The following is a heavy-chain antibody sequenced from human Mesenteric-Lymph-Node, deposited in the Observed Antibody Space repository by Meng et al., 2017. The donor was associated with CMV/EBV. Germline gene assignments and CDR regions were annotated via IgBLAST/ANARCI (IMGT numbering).Heavy chain of an antibody. CDR1: GFTFSSYS. D-gene: IGHD5-18*01. Sequence: GESLKISCAASGFTFSSYSMNWVRQAPGKGLEWVSSISGSSSYIYYADSVKGRFTISRDNAKNSLYLQMNSLRAEETAVYYCARDHRGDTARGDSMDVWGQGTTVTVSS. CDR2: ISGSSSYI. V-gene: IGHV3-21*01. J-gene: IGHJ6*02. CDR3: ARDHRGDTARGDSMDV.